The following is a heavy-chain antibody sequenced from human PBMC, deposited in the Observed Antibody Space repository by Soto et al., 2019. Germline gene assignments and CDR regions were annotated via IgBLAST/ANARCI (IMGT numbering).Heavy chain of an antibody. CDR3: ARGNVDTAMVNYYFDY. D-gene: IGHD5-18*01. Sequence: GSLRLSCAASGFTFSSYWMSWVRQAPGKGLEWVANIKQDGSEKYYVDSVKGRFTISRDNAKNSLYLQMNSLRAEDTAVYYCARGNVDTAMVNYYFDYWGQATLVTVSS. J-gene: IGHJ4*02. V-gene: IGHV3-7*05. CDR2: IKQDGSEK. CDR1: GFTFSSYW.